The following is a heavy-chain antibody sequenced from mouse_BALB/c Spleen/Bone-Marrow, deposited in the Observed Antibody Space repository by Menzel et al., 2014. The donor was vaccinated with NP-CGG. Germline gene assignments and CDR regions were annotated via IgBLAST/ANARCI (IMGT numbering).Heavy chain of an antibody. Sequence: VQLQQSGPGLVKPSQTVSLTCTVTGISITTGNYRWSWIRQFPGNKLEWIGYIYYSGTITYNPSLTSRTTITRDTSKNQFFLEMNSLTAEDTATYYCARDGGLRGYAMDYWGQRTSVTVSS. D-gene: IGHD2-4*01. CDR3: ARDGGLRGYAMDY. V-gene: IGHV3-5*02. J-gene: IGHJ4*01. CDR1: GISITTGNYR. CDR2: IYYSGTI.